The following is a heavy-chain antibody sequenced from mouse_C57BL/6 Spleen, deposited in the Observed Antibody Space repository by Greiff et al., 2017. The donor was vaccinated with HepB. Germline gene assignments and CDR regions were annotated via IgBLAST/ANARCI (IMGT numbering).Heavy chain of an antibody. D-gene: IGHD3-2*02. V-gene: IGHV1-54*01. CDR3: AREAQANYFDY. CDR2: INPGSGGT. J-gene: IGHJ2*01. CDR1: GYAFTNYL. Sequence: QVQLQQSGAELVRPGTSVKVSCKASGYAFTNYLIEWVKQRPGQGLEWIGVINPGSGGTNYNEKFKGKATLTADKSSSTAYMQLSSLTSEDSAVYFCAREAQANYFDYWGQGTTLTVSS.